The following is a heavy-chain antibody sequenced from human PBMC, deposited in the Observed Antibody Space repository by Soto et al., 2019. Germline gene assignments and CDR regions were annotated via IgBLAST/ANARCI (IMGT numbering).Heavy chain of an antibody. CDR3: ARDVSSDTTGFRGYDL. Sequence: QLHLVQSGAEVKKAGLSVKVSCKASGGTVSSYAITWVRQAPGKGLEWMGVFIPIFVSAHYAPKFQGRITITADESTSTAYMELSGLTSEDTAIYYCARDVSSDTTGFRGYDLWGQGTQVTVSS. V-gene: IGHV1-69*01. CDR1: GGTVSSYA. J-gene: IGHJ4*02. CDR2: FIPIFVSA. D-gene: IGHD3-10*01.